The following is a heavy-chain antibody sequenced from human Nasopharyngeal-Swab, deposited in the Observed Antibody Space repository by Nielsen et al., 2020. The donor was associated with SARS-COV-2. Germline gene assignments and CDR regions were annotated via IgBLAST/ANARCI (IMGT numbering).Heavy chain of an antibody. Sequence: GGSLRLSCAASGFTFSSYEMNWVRQAPGKGLEWVSYISSSSNTIYYADSVKGRFTISRDNAKNSLYLQMNSLRGEDTAVYYCARETDYNIGLSTALDYWGQGTLVTVSS. J-gene: IGHJ4*02. D-gene: IGHD3-10*01. CDR1: GFTFSSYE. V-gene: IGHV3-48*03. CDR2: ISSSSNTI. CDR3: ARETDYNIGLSTALDY.